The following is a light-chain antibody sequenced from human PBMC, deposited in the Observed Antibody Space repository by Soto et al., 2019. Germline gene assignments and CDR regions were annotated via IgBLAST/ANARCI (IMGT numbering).Light chain of an antibody. CDR2: DDS. CDR3: SSYTSSSTSGEV. Sequence: QSALTQPPSVSGAPGQTITIPCTGTRTNVGGYHVVSWYQQHPGKAPKLMIYDDSNRPSGVSNRFSGSKSGNTASLTITGVLDDDEAVYYCSSYTSSSTSGEVFGGGTKLTVL. J-gene: IGLJ2*01. V-gene: IGLV2-14*01. CDR1: RTNVGGYHV.